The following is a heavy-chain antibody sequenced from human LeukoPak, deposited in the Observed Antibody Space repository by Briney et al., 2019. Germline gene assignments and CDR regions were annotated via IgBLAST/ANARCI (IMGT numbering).Heavy chain of an antibody. CDR1: GGTFSSYA. V-gene: IGHV1-69*04. Sequence: GASVKVSCKASGGTFSSYAISWVRQAPGQGLEWMGRIIPILGIANYAQKFQGRVTITAEKSTSTAYMELSSLRSEDTAVYYCARGQYYYGSGAPARWFDPWGQGTLVTVSS. J-gene: IGHJ5*02. CDR2: IIPILGIA. D-gene: IGHD3-10*01. CDR3: ARGQYYYGSGAPARWFDP.